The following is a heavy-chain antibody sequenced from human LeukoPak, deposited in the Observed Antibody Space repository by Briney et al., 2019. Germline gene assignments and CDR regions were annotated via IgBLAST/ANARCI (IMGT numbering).Heavy chain of an antibody. Sequence: GGSLRLSCAASGFTFSGSAMHWVRQASGKGLEWVGRIRSKANSYATAYAASVKGRFTISRDDSKNTAYLQMNSLKTEDTAVYYCTTTTVFYYYYGMDVWGQGTTVTVFS. D-gene: IGHD4-11*01. CDR3: TTTTVFYYYYGMDV. CDR1: GFTFSGSA. V-gene: IGHV3-73*01. CDR2: IRSKANSYAT. J-gene: IGHJ6*02.